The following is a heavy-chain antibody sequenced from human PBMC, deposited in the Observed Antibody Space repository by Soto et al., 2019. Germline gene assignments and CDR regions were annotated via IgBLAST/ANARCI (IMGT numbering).Heavy chain of an antibody. J-gene: IGHJ6*03. CDR2: INHIGTT. Sequence: QVQLQQWGAGLLKPSETLSLTCAVYGGSFSGYYWSWIRQPPGKGLEWIGEINHIGTTNYNPSLKSRVTISVDMSKNQFSLKLSSVTAADTAVYYCATQNVRFLEWLGKNLYYMDVWGKGTTVTVSS. CDR1: GGSFSGYY. D-gene: IGHD3-3*01. CDR3: ATQNVRFLEWLGKNLYYMDV. V-gene: IGHV4-34*01.